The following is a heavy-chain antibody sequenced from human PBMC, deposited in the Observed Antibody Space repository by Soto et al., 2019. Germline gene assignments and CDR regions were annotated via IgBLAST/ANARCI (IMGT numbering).Heavy chain of an antibody. D-gene: IGHD6-13*01. CDR2: ISAYNGNT. J-gene: IGHJ6*02. Sequence: QVQLVQSGAEVKKPGASVKVSCKASGYTFTSYGISWVRQAPGQGLEWMGWISAYNGNTNYAKKLQGRVTMTTDTSTSTAYMELRSLRSDDTAVYYCAREIAAANYYYYGMDVWGQGTTVTVSS. V-gene: IGHV1-18*01. CDR3: AREIAAANYYYYGMDV. CDR1: GYTFTSYG.